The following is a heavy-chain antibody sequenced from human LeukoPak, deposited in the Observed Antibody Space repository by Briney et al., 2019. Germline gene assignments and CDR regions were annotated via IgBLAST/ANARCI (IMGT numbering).Heavy chain of an antibody. Sequence: PSETLSLTCAVYGGSFSGYYWSWIRQPPGKGLEWIGEINHSGSTNYNPSLKSRVTISVDTSENQFSLKLSSVTAADTAVYYCARRIAVAGTYYYYYGMDVWGQGTTVTVSS. V-gene: IGHV4-34*01. CDR1: GGSFSGYY. CDR3: ARRIAVAGTYYYYYGMDV. CDR2: INHSGST. J-gene: IGHJ6*02. D-gene: IGHD6-19*01.